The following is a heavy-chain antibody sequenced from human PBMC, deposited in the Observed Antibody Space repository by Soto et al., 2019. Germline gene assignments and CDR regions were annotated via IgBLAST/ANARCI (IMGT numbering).Heavy chain of an antibody. CDR3: ARYGSDERRVYSDGVPDY. Sequence: GGSLRLSCAASGFTFSSYSMHWVRQAPGKGLEWVAVISYDGSNKYYADSVKGRFTISRDNSKNTLYLQMSSLRAEDTAVYYCARYGSDERRVYSDGVPDYWGQGTLVTVSS. CDR1: GFTFSSYS. CDR2: ISYDGSNK. D-gene: IGHD3-10*01. V-gene: IGHV3-30-3*01. J-gene: IGHJ4*01.